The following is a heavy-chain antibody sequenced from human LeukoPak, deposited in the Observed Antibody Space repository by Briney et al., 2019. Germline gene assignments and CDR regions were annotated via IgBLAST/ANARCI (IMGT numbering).Heavy chain of an antibody. CDR2: ISGSGGST. CDR1: GFTFSSYA. V-gene: IGHV3-23*01. J-gene: IGHJ4*02. D-gene: IGHD5-24*01. Sequence: GGSLRLSCAASGFTFSSYAMSWVRQAPGQGLEWVSAISGSGGSTYYADSVKGRFTISRDNAKNSLYLQMNSLRAEDTAVYYCARDLRGDGYNYGKTYYFDYWGQGTLVTVSS. CDR3: ARDLRGDGYNYGKTYYFDY.